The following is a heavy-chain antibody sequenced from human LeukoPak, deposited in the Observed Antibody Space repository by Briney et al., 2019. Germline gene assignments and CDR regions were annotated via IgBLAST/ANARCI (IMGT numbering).Heavy chain of an antibody. J-gene: IGHJ5*02. D-gene: IGHD2-2*01. CDR2: INHSGST. Sequence: SETLSLTCAVYGGSFSGYYWSWIRQPPGKGLEWIGEINHSGSTNYNPSLKSRVTISVDTSKNQFSLKLSSVTAADTAVYYCARHPVCSSTSCCRGNWFDPWGQGTLVTVSS. CDR3: ARHPVCSSTSCCRGNWFDP. CDR1: GGSFSGYY. V-gene: IGHV4-34*01.